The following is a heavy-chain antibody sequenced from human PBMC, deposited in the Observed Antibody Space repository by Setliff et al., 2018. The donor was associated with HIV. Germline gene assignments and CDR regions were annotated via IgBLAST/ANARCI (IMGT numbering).Heavy chain of an antibody. V-gene: IGHV1-18*01. CDR2: ISAYNGNT. CDR3: ARTPARKGRGVYYFDY. CDR1: GYTFTTYG. J-gene: IGHJ4*02. Sequence: AASVKVSCKASGYTFTTYGITWVRQAPGQGLEWMGWISAYNGNTNYAQKLQGRVTMTTDTSTSTAYMELRSLRSDDTAVYYCARTPARKGRGVYYFDYWGQGTLVTVSS. D-gene: IGHD1-26*01.